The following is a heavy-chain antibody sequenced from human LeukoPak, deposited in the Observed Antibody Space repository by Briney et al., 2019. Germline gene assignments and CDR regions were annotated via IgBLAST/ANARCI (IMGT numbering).Heavy chain of an antibody. CDR2: IYYTGST. Sequence: ETLSLTCTVSGGSISSSSYYWGRIRQPPGKGLEWIGSIYYTGSTYYNPSLKSRVTISVDTSKNQFSLKLSSVTAADTAVYYCARLHYGGNYGYYYYYMDVWGKGTTVTISS. J-gene: IGHJ6*03. CDR1: GGSISSSSYY. V-gene: IGHV4-39*01. CDR3: ARLHYGGNYGYYYYYMDV. D-gene: IGHD4-23*01.